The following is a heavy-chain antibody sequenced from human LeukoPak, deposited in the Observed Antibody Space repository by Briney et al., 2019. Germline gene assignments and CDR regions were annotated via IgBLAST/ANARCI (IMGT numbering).Heavy chain of an antibody. D-gene: IGHD3-22*01. CDR1: GFSFSSYG. CDR2: IGYYGSNK. Sequence: GGSLRLSCAASGFSFSSYGIHWVRQAPGKGLEWVAVIGYYGSNKYYADSVKGRFTISRDNSKNTLYLQMNSLRTEDTAVYFRAKEIYYDSSAFFDYWGQGTLVTVSS. J-gene: IGHJ4*02. CDR3: AKEIYYDSSAFFDY. V-gene: IGHV3-30*18.